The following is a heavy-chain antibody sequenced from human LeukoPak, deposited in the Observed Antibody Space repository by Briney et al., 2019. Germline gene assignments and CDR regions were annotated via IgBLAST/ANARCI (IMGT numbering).Heavy chain of an antibody. CDR2: ISDSGGRT. V-gene: IGHV3-23*01. Sequence: GGSLRLSCAVSGITLSNYGMSWIRQAPGKGLEWVAGISDSGGRTNYADSVKGRFTISRDNPKNTIYLQMNSLRAEDTAVYFCAKRGVVIRVILVGFHKEAYYFDSWGQGALVTVSS. J-gene: IGHJ4*02. D-gene: IGHD3-22*01. CDR3: AKRGVVIRVILVGFHKEAYYFDS. CDR1: GITLSNYG.